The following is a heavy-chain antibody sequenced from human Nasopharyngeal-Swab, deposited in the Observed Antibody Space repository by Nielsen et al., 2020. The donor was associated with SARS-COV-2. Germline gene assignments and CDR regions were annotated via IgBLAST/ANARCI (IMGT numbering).Heavy chain of an antibody. CDR1: GFTFSSFG. V-gene: IGHV3-30*03. J-gene: IGHJ4*02. CDR3: ARDAPAHYGARY. Sequence: GGSLRLSCAASGFTFSSFGMHWVRQAPGKGLEWVAFIAHDASNEYYGDSVKGRFSISRDSSKNTLYLQMDSLRGEDTAVYYCARDAPAHYGARYWGRGTLVTVSS. CDR2: IAHDASNE. D-gene: IGHD4-17*01.